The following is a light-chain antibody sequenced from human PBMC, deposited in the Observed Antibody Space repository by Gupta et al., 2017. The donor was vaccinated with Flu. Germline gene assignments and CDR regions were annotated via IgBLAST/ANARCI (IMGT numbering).Light chain of an antibody. CDR2: AVR. CDR1: SSDIGGYNY. Sequence: ISNSATGSSSDIGGYNYVYWYHQHTVETPKLLIYAVRNRPSVVSVCFSGSNSGNTASLTISGIHAADEADYYCCSYCNIITPGVFGFGTKVTVL. CDR3: CSYCNIITPGV. J-gene: IGLJ1*01. V-gene: IGLV2-14*04.